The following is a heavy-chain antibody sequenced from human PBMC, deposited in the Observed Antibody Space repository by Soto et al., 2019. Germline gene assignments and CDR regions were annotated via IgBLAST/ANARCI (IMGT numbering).Heavy chain of an antibody. CDR3: GRLGGLATLSYYFDY. CDR1: GGSVSSSSYY. V-gene: IGHV4-39*01. Sequence: QLQLQESGPGLVKPSETLSLTCTVSGGSVSSSSYYWGWVRQPPGKGLEWIGSVYYSGSTYYNPSLASRVTISVDKSNNQFPLKLMSLSAADTAVYYCGRLGGLATLSYYFDYWGQGALVTVSS. D-gene: IGHD3-16*01. CDR2: VYYSGST. J-gene: IGHJ4*02.